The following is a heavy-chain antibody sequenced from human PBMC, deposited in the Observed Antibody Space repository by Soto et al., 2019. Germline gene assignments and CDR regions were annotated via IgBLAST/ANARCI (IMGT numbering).Heavy chain of an antibody. CDR3: AHRPDYYDSSGFDC. CDR1: GFSLSTSGVG. J-gene: IGHJ4*02. D-gene: IGHD3-22*01. Sequence: QITLKESGPTLVKPTQTLTLTCTFSGFSLSTSGVGVGWIRQPPGKALEWLALIYWDDDKRYSPSQTSRLTTTKDTSKNQVVLTMTIMDPVDTATYYCAHRPDYYDSSGFDCWGQGTLVTVSS. CDR2: IYWDDDK. V-gene: IGHV2-5*02.